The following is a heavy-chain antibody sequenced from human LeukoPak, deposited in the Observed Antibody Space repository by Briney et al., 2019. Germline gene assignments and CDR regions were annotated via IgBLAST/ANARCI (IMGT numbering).Heavy chain of an antibody. V-gene: IGHV4-59*08. Sequence: PSETLSLTCIVSGGSISRYSWNWIRQSPGMGLEWVGYIAHSGTTSYKSSLKSRVTISVDTSKNQLSLRLTSVTAADTAVYYCARWDDSAWAFGNWGPGTLVTVSS. J-gene: IGHJ4*02. CDR1: GGSISRYS. CDR2: IAHSGTT. CDR3: ARWDDSAWAFGN. D-gene: IGHD6-19*01.